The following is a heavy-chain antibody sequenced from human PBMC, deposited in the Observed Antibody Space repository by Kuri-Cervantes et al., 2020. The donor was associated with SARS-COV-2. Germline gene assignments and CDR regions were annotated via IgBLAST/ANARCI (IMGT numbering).Heavy chain of an antibody. V-gene: IGHV3-33*08. CDR2: IWYDGSNK. J-gene: IGHJ4*02. CDR1: GFTFSSYG. Sequence: GESLKISCAASGFTFSSYGMHWVRQAPGKGLERVAVIWYDGSNKYYADSVKGRFTISRDNSKNTLYLQMNSLRAEDTAVYYCARDHGIAAAGTSGGFDYCGQGSLVAASS. CDR3: ARDHGIAAAGTSGGFDY. D-gene: IGHD6-13*01.